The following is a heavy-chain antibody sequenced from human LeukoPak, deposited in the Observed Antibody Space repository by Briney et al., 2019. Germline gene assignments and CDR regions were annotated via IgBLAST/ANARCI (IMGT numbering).Heavy chain of an antibody. D-gene: IGHD3-3*01. CDR3: ARDRITDFWSGYYTNYFDY. Sequence: PGGSLRLSCAASGFTFSSYWMSWVRQAPGKGLEWVANIKQDGSEKYYVDSVKGRFTISRDNAKNSLYLQMNSLRAEDTAVYYCARDRITDFWSGYYTNYFDYWGQGTLVTVSS. V-gene: IGHV3-7*01. CDR2: IKQDGSEK. J-gene: IGHJ4*02. CDR1: GFTFSSYW.